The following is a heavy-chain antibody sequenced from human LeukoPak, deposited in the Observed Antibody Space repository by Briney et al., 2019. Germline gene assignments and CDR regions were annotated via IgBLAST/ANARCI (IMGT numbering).Heavy chain of an antibody. CDR3: AKRSSGWYGAGDY. V-gene: IGHV3-23*01. CDR1: GFTFSSYA. CDR2: ISGSGGST. J-gene: IGHJ4*02. Sequence: GGSLRLSCAASGFTFSSYAMSWVRQAPGKGLEWVSAISGSGGSTYYADSVKGRFTISRDNSKNTLCLQMNSLRAEDTAVYYCAKRSSGWYGAGDYRGQGTLVTVSS. D-gene: IGHD6-19*01.